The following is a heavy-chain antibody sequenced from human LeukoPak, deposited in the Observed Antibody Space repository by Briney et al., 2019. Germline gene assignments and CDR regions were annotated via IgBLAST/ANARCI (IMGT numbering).Heavy chain of an antibody. J-gene: IGHJ6*02. V-gene: IGHV3-23*01. CDR3: AFPPSGSYYYYGMDV. D-gene: IGHD6-19*01. CDR2: ISGSGGST. Sequence: SRRLSCSASRFTLSIYAMSGVRQSPGKGLDGVSAISGSGGSTYYADSVKGRFTISRDNSKNTLYLQMNSLRAEDTAVYYCAFPPSGSYYYYGMDVWGQGTTVTVSS. CDR1: RFTLSIYA.